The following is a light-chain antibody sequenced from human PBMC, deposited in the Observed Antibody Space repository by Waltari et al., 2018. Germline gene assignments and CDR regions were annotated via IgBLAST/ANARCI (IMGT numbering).Light chain of an antibody. V-gene: IGKV1-17*03. CDR1: QGIRNY. CDR3: LQHSGYPIT. CDR2: TAS. J-gene: IGKJ4*01. Sequence: DIQMTQSPSAMSASVGARVTTPCRASQGIRNYLAWFQQKPGNAPKRLIYTASSLQSGVPSRFSGSGSGTEFTLTISSLQPEDFATYYCLQHSGYPITFGGGTKVEIK.